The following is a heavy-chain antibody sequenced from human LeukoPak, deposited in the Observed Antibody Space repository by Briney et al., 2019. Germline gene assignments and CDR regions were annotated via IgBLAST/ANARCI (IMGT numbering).Heavy chain of an antibody. J-gene: IGHJ3*02. D-gene: IGHD3-22*01. CDR3: ASDYDSSGYYYFDDAFDI. CDR1: GGTFSSYA. V-gene: IGHV1-69*04. Sequence: ASVKVSCKASGGTFSSYAISWVRHAPGQGLEWMGRIIPILGIANYAQKFQGRVTITADKSTSTAYMELSSLRSEDTAVYYCASDYDSSGYYYFDDAFDIWGQGTMVTVSS. CDR2: IIPILGIA.